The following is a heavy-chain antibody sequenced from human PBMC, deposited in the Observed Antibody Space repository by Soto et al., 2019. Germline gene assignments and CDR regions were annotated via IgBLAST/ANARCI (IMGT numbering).Heavy chain of an antibody. CDR2: IYHSGST. V-gene: IGHV4-4*02. D-gene: IGHD6-13*01. Sequence: TVSLSCAVSGGSISRSNWLSWVRQPPGKGLEWIGEIYHSGSTNYNPSLKSRVTISVDKSKNQFSLKLSSVTAADTAVYYCARVIAAAGTSNWFDPWGQGTMVTVSS. CDR3: ARVIAAAGTSNWFDP. CDR1: GGSISRSNW. J-gene: IGHJ5*02.